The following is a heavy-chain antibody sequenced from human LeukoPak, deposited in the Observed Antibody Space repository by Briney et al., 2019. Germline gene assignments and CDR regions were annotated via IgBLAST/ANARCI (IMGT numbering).Heavy chain of an antibody. CDR3: ARTRGRTVFDL. CDR2: VSTDGTTT. V-gene: IGHV3-74*01. CDR1: GFSLRNYW. D-gene: IGHD3-10*01. Sequence: PGGSLRLSCAASGFSLRNYWMHWVRQVPGRGLVWVSHVSTDGTTTNYADSVKGRLTISRDNATNTLSLQVSSLKVEDTGVYFCARTRGRTVFDLWGQGTMVTVSS. J-gene: IGHJ3*01.